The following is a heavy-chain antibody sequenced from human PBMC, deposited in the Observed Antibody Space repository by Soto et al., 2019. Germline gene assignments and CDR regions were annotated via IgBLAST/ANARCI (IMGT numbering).Heavy chain of an antibody. J-gene: IGHJ3*02. V-gene: IGHV3-9*01. D-gene: IGHD3-22*01. CDR2: ISWNSGSI. Sequence: EVKLVESGGDLVQPGRSLRLSCAASGFTFEDFAMHWVRQAPGKGLEWVSGISWNSGSIGYADPVKGRFTISRDNAKNSLSLEMNSLKTEDSALYYCAKTAPPYDSQGYYPFDIWGQGTLVSVSS. CDR1: GFTFEDFA. CDR3: AKTAPPYDSQGYYPFDI.